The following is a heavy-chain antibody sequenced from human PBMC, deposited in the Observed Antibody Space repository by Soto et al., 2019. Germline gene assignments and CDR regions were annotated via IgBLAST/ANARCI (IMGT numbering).Heavy chain of an antibody. V-gene: IGHV4-59*01. CDR1: GGSISSYY. Sequence: SETLSLTCTVSGGSISSYYWSWIRQPPGKGLEWIGYIYYSGSTNYNPSLKSRVTISVDTSKNQFSLKLSSVTAADTAVYYCARLSSYGDVDYWGQGTLVTVSS. CDR2: IYYSGST. J-gene: IGHJ4*02. CDR3: ARLSSYGDVDY. D-gene: IGHD4-17*01.